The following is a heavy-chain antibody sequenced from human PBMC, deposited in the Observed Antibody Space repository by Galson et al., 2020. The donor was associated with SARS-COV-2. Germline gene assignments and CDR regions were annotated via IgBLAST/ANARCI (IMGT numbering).Heavy chain of an antibody. CDR2: IYYSGST. CDR1: GGSISSYY. V-gene: IGHV4-59*01. J-gene: IGHJ3*02. CDR3: AREHDIVVVPAAIRGGSGAFDI. D-gene: IGHD2-2*02. Sequence: SETLSLTCTVSGGSISSYYWSWIRQPPGKGLEWIGYIYYSGSTNYNPSLKSRVTISVDTSKNQFSLKLSSVTAADTAVYYCAREHDIVVVPAAIRGGSGAFDIWGQGTMVTVSS.